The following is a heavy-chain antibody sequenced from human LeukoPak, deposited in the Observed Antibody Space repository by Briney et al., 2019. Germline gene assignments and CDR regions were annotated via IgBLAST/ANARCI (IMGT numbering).Heavy chain of an antibody. V-gene: IGHV4-59*08. CDR3: ARQFHSSSWFDP. Sequence: SETLSLTCTVSGGSISSYYWSWIRQPPGKGLEWIGYTYYSGSTNYNPSLKSRVTISVDTSKNQFSLKLSPVTAADTAVYYCARQFHSSSWFDPWGQGTLVTVSS. CDR1: GGSISSYY. J-gene: IGHJ5*02. D-gene: IGHD6-13*01. CDR2: TYYSGST.